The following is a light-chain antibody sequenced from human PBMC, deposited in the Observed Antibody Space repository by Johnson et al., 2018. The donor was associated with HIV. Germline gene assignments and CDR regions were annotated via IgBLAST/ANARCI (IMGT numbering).Light chain of an antibody. Sequence: QSVLTQPPSVSAAPGQKVTISFSGSSSNIGNNYVTWYQQLPGTAPKLLIYDNNKRPSGIPDRFSGSQSGTSATLGITGLQTGDEADYYCGTWDSSLSAYVFGTGTKVTVL. CDR2: DNN. J-gene: IGLJ1*01. CDR1: SSNIGNNY. CDR3: GTWDSSLSAYV. V-gene: IGLV1-51*01.